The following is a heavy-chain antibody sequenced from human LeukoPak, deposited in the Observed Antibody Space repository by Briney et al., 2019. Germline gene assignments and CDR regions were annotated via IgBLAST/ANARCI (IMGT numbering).Heavy chain of an antibody. V-gene: IGHV3-21*01. CDR3: ARVTTMVRGVIIGFDY. D-gene: IGHD3-10*01. J-gene: IGHJ4*02. CDR2: ISSSSSYI. CDR1: GFTFSSYS. Sequence: GGSLRLSXAASGFTFSSYSMNWLRQAPGKGLEWVSSISSSSSYIYYADSVKGRFTISRDNAKNSLYLQMNSLRAEDTAVYYCARVTTMVRGVIIGFDYWGQGTLVTVSS.